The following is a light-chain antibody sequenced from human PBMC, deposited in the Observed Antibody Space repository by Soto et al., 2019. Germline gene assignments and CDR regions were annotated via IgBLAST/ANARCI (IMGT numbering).Light chain of an antibody. V-gene: IGKV1-39*01. CDR1: QSISNY. J-gene: IGKJ4*02. CDR3: QQSYMTPRT. CDR2: AAV. Sequence: DIQMTQSPTSLSASVGDRVTITCRASQSISNYLNWYQQKSGQAPKLLIFAAVSLRGGVPSRFSGDGSGTDFTLTISSLQPDDFGTYYCQQSYMTPRTFGRGTKVEIK.